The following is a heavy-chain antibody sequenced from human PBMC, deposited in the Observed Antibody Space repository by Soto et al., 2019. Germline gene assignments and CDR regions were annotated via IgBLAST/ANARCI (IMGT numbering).Heavy chain of an antibody. J-gene: IGHJ5*02. V-gene: IGHV4-34*01. CDR3: GRGNLYCSSSGSYKNWSAP. Sequence: SETLSLTCAVYGGSFSGYYWSWIRQPPGKGLEWIGEINHSGSTNYNPSLKSRVTISVDTSKNQFSLKLSSVTAADTAVYYCGRGNLYCSSSGSYKNWSAPWARGT. CDR1: GGSFSGYY. CDR2: INHSGST. D-gene: IGHD2-2*01.